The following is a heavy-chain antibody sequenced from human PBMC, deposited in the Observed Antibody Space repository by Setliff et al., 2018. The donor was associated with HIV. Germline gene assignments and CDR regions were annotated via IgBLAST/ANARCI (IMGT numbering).Heavy chain of an antibody. J-gene: IGHJ6*03. CDR1: GFPFSHYN. D-gene: IGHD1-20*01. CDR3: AKDLGIKVARAASFSIFHMDV. V-gene: IGHV3-33*06. Sequence: GGSLRLSCAGSGFPFSHYNVHWVRQAPGKGLEWLAVIWFDGTKKYYGDSVKGRFTVSRDNPKNTVYLEMNSLRADDTATYYCAKDLGIKVARAASFSIFHMDVWGKGTAVTVSS. CDR2: IWFDGTKK.